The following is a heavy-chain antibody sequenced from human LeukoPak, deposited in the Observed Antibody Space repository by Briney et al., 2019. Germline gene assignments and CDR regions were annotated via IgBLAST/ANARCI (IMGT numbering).Heavy chain of an antibody. CDR1: GYIFTRYW. CDR3: ARPPSRGYSSSFEY. V-gene: IGHV5-51*01. D-gene: IGHD2-2*03. Sequence: GESLKISCKGSGYIFTRYWIAWVRQMPGKGLEWMGIIYPDESNIRYSPSFQGQVTISADKSISTAYLQWSSLKASDTAMYYCARPPSRGYSSSFEYWGQGTLVTVSS. J-gene: IGHJ4*02. CDR2: IYPDESNI.